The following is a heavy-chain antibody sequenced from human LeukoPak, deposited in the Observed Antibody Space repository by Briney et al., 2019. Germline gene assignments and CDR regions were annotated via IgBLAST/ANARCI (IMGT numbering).Heavy chain of an antibody. Sequence: GGSLRLSCAASGFIFSNYGINWVRQAPGKGLEWVSGISTTGSYKYYADAVKGRFTISRDNAKNSLYLQMNSLRAEDTAVYYCARGDLYSSGWYSHGCFDYWGQGTLVTVSS. J-gene: IGHJ4*02. D-gene: IGHD6-19*01. CDR1: GFIFSNYG. CDR2: ISTTGSYK. CDR3: ARGDLYSSGWYSHGCFDY. V-gene: IGHV3-21*01.